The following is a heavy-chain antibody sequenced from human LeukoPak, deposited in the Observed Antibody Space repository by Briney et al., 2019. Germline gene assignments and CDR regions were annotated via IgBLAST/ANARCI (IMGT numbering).Heavy chain of an antibody. V-gene: IGHV4-4*02. J-gene: IGHJ4*02. Sequence: SETLSLTCAVSGGSISSSNRWSWVRQPPGKGLEWIGEIYHSGSTNYNPSLKSRVTISVDKSKNQFSLKLSSVTAADTAVYYCAKDSGQWLASTGDNWGQGTLVTVSS. CDR2: IYHSGST. D-gene: IGHD6-19*01. CDR3: AKDSGQWLASTGDN. CDR1: GGSISSSNR.